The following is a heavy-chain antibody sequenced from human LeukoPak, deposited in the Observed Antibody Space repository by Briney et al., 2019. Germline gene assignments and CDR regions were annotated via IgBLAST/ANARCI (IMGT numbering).Heavy chain of an antibody. D-gene: IGHD6-19*01. CDR1: GGSISSYY. Sequence: PSETLSLTCTVSGGSISSYYWSWIRQPPGKGLEWIGYIYYSGSTSYNPSLKSRVTISVDTSKNQFSLKLSSVTAAGTAVYYCARDRLSYSSGWYVGYYYGMDVWGQGTTVTVSS. CDR2: IYYSGST. V-gene: IGHV4-59*01. J-gene: IGHJ6*02. CDR3: ARDRLSYSSGWYVGYYYGMDV.